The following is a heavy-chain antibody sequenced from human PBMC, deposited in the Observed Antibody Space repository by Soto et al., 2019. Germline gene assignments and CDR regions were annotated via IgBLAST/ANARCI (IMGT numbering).Heavy chain of an antibody. CDR2: INSGSTSV. V-gene: IGHV3-48*01. D-gene: IGHD1-26*01. CDR3: ASSASPDAD. J-gene: IGHJ4*02. CDR1: GFTFNSYS. Sequence: GGSLRLSCVASGFTFNSYSMNWVRQAPGKGLEWISYINSGSTSVFYADSVKGRFTISRDNAKNSLYLQMNSLRADDTAVYYCASSASPDADWGQGTLVTVSS.